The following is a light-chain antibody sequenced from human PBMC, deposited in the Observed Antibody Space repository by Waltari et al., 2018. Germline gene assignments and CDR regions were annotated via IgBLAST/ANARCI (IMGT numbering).Light chain of an antibody. CDR3: QQYGSSPWT. CDR2: GAS. Sequence: EIVLTQSPRTLSLSPGDRAPIPCRASQCVNSSYLAWYQQKPGQAPRVLIHGASNRATGIPDRFRGSGSGTDFTLTISRLEPEDFAVYYCQQYGSSPWTFGQGTKVEIK. J-gene: IGKJ1*01. V-gene: IGKV3-20*01. CDR1: QCVNSSY.